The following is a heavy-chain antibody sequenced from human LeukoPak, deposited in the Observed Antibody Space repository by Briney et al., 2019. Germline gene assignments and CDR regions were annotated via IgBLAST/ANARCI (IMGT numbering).Heavy chain of an antibody. CDR3: AKDPLTYGSGSFDY. Sequence: GGSLRLSCAASGFTFDDYAMHWVRQAPGKGLEWVSGISWNSGSIGYADSVKGRFTISRDNAKNSLYLQMDSLRAEDMALYYCAKDPLTYGSGSFDYWGQGTLVTVSS. V-gene: IGHV3-9*03. D-gene: IGHD3-10*01. CDR1: GFTFDDYA. J-gene: IGHJ4*02. CDR2: ISWNSGSI.